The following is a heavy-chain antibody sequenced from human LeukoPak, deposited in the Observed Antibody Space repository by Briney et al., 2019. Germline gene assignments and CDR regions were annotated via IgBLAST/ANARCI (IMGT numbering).Heavy chain of an antibody. Sequence: SETLSLTCAVSGTSISNNNWWNWVRQPPGKGLEWVGDIFHTGTTNYNSSLKSRVTISLDKSKNQFSLKLTSVTAADTAVYYCARTEYGSGTAWGQGTLVTVSS. CDR1: GTSISNNNW. CDR2: IFHTGTT. CDR3: ARTEYGSGTA. V-gene: IGHV4-4*02. D-gene: IGHD3-10*01. J-gene: IGHJ5*02.